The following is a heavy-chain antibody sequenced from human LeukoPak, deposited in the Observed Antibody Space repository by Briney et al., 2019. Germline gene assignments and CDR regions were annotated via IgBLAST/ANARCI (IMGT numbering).Heavy chain of an antibody. Sequence: RASVKVSCKASGYTFTGYYIHWVRQAPGQGLEWMGWINPNSGGTNYAQKSQGRVTMTRDTSISTAYMELSSLRSEDTAVYYCARAVAAAGKDWGQGTLVTVSS. CDR2: INPNSGGT. D-gene: IGHD6-13*01. CDR3: ARAVAAAGKD. J-gene: IGHJ4*02. V-gene: IGHV1-2*02. CDR1: GYTFTGYY.